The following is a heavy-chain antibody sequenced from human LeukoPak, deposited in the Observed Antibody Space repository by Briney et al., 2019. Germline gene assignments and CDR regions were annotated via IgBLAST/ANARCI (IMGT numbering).Heavy chain of an antibody. Sequence: GESLKISCKGSGYSFTSYWIGWVRQMPGKGLEWMGIVYPGDSDTRYSPSFQGQVTISADKSISTAYLQWSSLKASDTAMYYCATASGSYNSLFDYWGQGTLVTVSS. CDR2: VYPGDSDT. CDR3: ATASGSYNSLFDY. V-gene: IGHV5-51*01. J-gene: IGHJ4*02. D-gene: IGHD3-10*01. CDR1: GYSFTSYW.